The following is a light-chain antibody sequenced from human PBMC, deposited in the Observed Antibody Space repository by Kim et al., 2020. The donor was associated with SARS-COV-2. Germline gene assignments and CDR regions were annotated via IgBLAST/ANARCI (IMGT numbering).Light chain of an antibody. Sequence: GQSVTISCSGSSASIGSNIVNWYQQLPGSAPKLLIYSNNHRPSGVPDRVSGSKSGTSASLAISGLQSEDEADYYCATWDDSLSGWVFGGGTQLTVL. CDR1: SASIGSNI. CDR2: SNN. CDR3: ATWDDSLSGWV. J-gene: IGLJ3*02. V-gene: IGLV1-44*01.